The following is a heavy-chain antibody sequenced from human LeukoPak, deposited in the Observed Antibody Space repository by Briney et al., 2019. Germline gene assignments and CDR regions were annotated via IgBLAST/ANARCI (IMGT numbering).Heavy chain of an antibody. J-gene: IGHJ4*02. V-gene: IGHV1-18*01. Sequence: EASVKVSCKASGYTFTSYGISWVRQAPGQGLEWMGWISAYNGNTNYAQKLQGRVTMTTDTSTSTAYMELRSLRSDDTAVYYCARVVPYSGSYFCDYWGQGTLVTVSS. D-gene: IGHD1-26*01. CDR2: ISAYNGNT. CDR3: ARVVPYSGSYFCDY. CDR1: GYTFTSYG.